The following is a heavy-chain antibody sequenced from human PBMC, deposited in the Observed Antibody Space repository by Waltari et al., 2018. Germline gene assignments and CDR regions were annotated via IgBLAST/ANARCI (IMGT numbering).Heavy chain of an antibody. CDR1: GGSISSSSSY. Sequence: QLQLQESGPGLVKPSETLSLTCTVPGGSISSSSSYWGWIRQPPGEGLEWIGSIYYSVSTYYNPSLKSRVTISVDTSKNQFSLKLSSVTAADTAVYYCATRRSAGTDYWGQGTLVTVSS. V-gene: IGHV4-39*01. D-gene: IGHD6-13*01. J-gene: IGHJ4*02. CDR2: IYYSVST. CDR3: ATRRSAGTDY.